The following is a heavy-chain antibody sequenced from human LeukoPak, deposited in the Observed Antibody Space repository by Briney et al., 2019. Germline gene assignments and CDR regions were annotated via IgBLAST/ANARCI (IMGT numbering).Heavy chain of an antibody. Sequence: GGSLRLSCAASGFTFSSYGMHWVRQAPGKGLEWVAFIRYDGSNKYYADSVKGRFTISRDNSKNTLYLQMNSLRAEDTAVYYCAKLKGSSWPGAFDYWGQGTLVTVSS. D-gene: IGHD6-13*01. V-gene: IGHV3-30*02. CDR2: IRYDGSNK. CDR1: GFTFSSYG. CDR3: AKLKGSSWPGAFDY. J-gene: IGHJ4*02.